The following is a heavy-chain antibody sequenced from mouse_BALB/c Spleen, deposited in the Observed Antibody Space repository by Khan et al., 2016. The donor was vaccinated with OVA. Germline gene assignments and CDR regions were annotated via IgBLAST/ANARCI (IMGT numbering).Heavy chain of an antibody. CDR2: ISDLAYTI. V-gene: IGHV5-15*02. CDR1: GFTFSDYG. Sequence: EVELVESGGGLVQPGGSRKLSCAASGFTFSDYGMAWVRQAPGKGPEWVAFISDLAYTIYYGDAVTGRFTISREHAKNTLYLEMSSLRSEDTAIYDCARGGGTAPFAYWGLGTLVTGSA. J-gene: IGHJ3*01. CDR3: ARGGGTAPFAY. D-gene: IGHD1-2*01.